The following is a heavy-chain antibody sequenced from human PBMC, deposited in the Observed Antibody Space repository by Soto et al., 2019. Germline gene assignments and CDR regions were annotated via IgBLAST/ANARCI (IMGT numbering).Heavy chain of an antibody. J-gene: IGHJ4*02. Sequence: GGPLRLSCAASGFTFNNYAMSWVRQAPGKGLEWVSASSGSGGSTYYADSVKGRFTISRDNSKNTLYLQMNSLRAEDTAVYYCAKDQYSGSPGKPDYWGQGTLVTVS. CDR3: AKDQYSGSPGKPDY. V-gene: IGHV3-23*01. CDR1: GFTFNNYA. CDR2: SSGSGGST. D-gene: IGHD1-26*01.